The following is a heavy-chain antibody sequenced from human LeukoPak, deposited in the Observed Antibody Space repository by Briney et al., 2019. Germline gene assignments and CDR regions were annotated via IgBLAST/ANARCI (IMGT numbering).Heavy chain of an antibody. V-gene: IGHV3-7*01. CDR3: GRYGSGRRFEH. CDR2: INQDGSER. CDR1: GFTFSSSW. Sequence: PGGSLGLSCGASGFTFSSSWMSWVRQAPGKGLKWVANINQDGSERYYVDSVKGRFTISRDNAKNLLYLQMNSLRDEDTAVYYCGRYGSGRRFEHWGQGTLVTVSS. D-gene: IGHD3-10*01. J-gene: IGHJ4*02.